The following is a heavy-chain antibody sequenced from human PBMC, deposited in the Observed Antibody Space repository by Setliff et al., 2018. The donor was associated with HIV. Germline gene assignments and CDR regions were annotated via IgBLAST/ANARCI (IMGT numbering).Heavy chain of an antibody. CDR3: ASFDLSTTSSAD. V-gene: IGHV4-4*07. CDR2: IYASGKT. CDR1: GDSLNTYY. D-gene: IGHD6-6*01. Sequence: PSETLSLTCNVSGDSLNTYYWSWIRQSGGKGLEWIGRIYASGKTTFNPSLESRVTMSVDTSKNQFSLRLYSVTAADTAVYYCASFDLSTTSSADWGQGALVTVSS. J-gene: IGHJ1*01.